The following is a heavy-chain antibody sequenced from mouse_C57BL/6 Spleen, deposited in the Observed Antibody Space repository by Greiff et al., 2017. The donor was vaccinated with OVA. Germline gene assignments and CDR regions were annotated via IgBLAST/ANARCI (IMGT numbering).Heavy chain of an antibody. D-gene: IGHD2-5*01. CDR2: ISSGSSTI. CDR3: ARPNSNYEDFDV. J-gene: IGHJ1*03. Sequence: EVKLMESGGGLVKPGGSLKLSCAASGFTFSDYGMHWVRQAPEKGLEWVAYISSGSSTIYYADTVKGRFTISRDNAKNTLFLQMTSLRSEDTAMYYCARPNSNYEDFDVWGTGTTVTVSS. V-gene: IGHV5-17*01. CDR1: GFTFSDYG.